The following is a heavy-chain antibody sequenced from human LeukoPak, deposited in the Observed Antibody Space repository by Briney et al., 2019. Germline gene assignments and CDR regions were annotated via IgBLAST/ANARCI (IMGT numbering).Heavy chain of an antibody. Sequence: GGSLRLSCAASGFTFSSYAMSWVRQAPGKGLEWVSAISGSGGSTYYADSVKGRFTISRGNSKNTLYLQMNSPRAEDTAVYYCAKDLLWFGELFRDEGGFDYWGQGTLVTVSS. CDR2: ISGSGGST. CDR1: GFTFSSYA. D-gene: IGHD3-10*01. CDR3: AKDLLWFGELFRDEGGFDY. V-gene: IGHV3-23*01. J-gene: IGHJ4*02.